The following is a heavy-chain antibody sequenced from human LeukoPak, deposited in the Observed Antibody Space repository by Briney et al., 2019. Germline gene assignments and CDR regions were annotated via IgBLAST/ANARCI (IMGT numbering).Heavy chain of an antibody. Sequence: GGSLSLSCAASGFTFSSYAMSWVRQAPGQGLEWVSAISGSGGSTYYADSVKGRFTISRDNSKNTLYLQMNSLRAEDTAVYYCAKVRRSRGPFDYWGQGTLVTVSS. CDR3: AKVRRSRGPFDY. J-gene: IGHJ4*02. D-gene: IGHD3-10*01. V-gene: IGHV3-23*01. CDR1: GFTFSSYA. CDR2: ISGSGGST.